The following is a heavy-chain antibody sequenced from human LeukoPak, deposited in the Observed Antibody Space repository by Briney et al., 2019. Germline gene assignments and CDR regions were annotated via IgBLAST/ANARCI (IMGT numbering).Heavy chain of an antibody. J-gene: IGHJ5*02. CDR2: INHSGST. V-gene: IGHV4-34*01. D-gene: IGHD1-1*01. CDR3: ARVLPGGTHHYVPLRWFDP. Sequence: KPSETLSLTCAVYGGSFSNYYWSWIRQPPGKGLEWIGEINHSGSTNYNPSLKSRVTISVDTSKNQFSLNLRSVTAADTAVYYCARVLPGGTHHYVPLRWFDPWGQGTLVTVSS. CDR1: GGSFSNYY.